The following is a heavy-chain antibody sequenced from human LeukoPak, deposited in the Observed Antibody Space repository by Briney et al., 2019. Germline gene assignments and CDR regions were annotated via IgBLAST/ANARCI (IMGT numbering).Heavy chain of an antibody. D-gene: IGHD3-10*01. Sequence: ASVKVSCKASGYTFTGYYMHWVRQAPGQGLEWMEWINPNSGGTNYAQKLQGRVTMTTDTSTSSAYMELRSLRSDDTAVYYCARAKLLLLPRDYWGQGTLVTVSS. CDR3: ARAKLLLLPRDY. CDR1: GYTFTGYY. J-gene: IGHJ4*02. CDR2: INPNSGGT. V-gene: IGHV1-2*02.